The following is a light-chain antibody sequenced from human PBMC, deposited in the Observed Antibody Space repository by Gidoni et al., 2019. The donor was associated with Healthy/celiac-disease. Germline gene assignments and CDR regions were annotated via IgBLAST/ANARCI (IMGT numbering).Light chain of an antibody. Sequence: EIQMTQSPSSLSASVGYRVTITCQASQDISNYFNWYQQKPGKAPKLLIYDASNLETGVPSRFSGSGSGTDFTFTISSLQPEDIATYYCQQYDNLPRTFGQGTKLEIK. J-gene: IGKJ2*01. CDR3: QQYDNLPRT. CDR1: QDISNY. V-gene: IGKV1-33*01. CDR2: DAS.